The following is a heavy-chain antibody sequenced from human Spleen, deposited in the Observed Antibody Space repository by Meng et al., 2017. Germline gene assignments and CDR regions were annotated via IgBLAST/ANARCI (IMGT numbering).Heavy chain of an antibody. D-gene: IGHD3-3*01. CDR1: GYTFTSYD. J-gene: IGHJ4*02. Sequence: ASVKVSCKASGYTFTSYDINWVRQATGQGLEWMGWMNPNSGNTGYAQKFQGRVTMTRNTSISTAYMELSSLRSEDTAVYYCARGRPTCYAFWSGYLPFDSWGQGTMVTVSS. CDR3: ARGRPTCYAFWSGYLPFDS. CDR2: MNPNSGNT. V-gene: IGHV1-8*01.